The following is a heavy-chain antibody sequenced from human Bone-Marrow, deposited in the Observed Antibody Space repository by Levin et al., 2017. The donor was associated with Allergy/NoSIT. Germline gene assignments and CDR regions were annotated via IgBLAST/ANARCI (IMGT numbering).Heavy chain of an antibody. CDR3: ARVSEYCSGGSCGHYWYCDL. Sequence: ASVKVSCKASGGTFSSYAISWVRQAPGQGLEWMGGIIPIFGTANYAQKFQGRVTITADESTSTAYMELSSLRSEDTAVYYCARVSEYCSGGSCGHYWYCDLWGRGTLVTVSS. J-gene: IGHJ2*01. CDR2: IIPIFGTA. D-gene: IGHD2-15*01. V-gene: IGHV1-69*13. CDR1: GGTFSSYA.